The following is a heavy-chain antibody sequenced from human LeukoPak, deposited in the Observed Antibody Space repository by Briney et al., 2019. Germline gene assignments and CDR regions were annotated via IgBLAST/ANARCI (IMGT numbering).Heavy chain of an antibody. J-gene: IGHJ4*02. V-gene: IGHV4-34*12. D-gene: IGHD6-6*01. CDR2: IIHSGST. CDR1: GGSFSGYY. Sequence: PSETLSLTCAVYGGSFSGYYWSWIGQTPGKGLEWIGEIIHSGSTNYSPSLKSRVTISLDAAKSQFSLRLTSVTAADTAVYYCAGYSGSPRYFDYWGQGTLVTVSS. CDR3: AGYSGSPRYFDY.